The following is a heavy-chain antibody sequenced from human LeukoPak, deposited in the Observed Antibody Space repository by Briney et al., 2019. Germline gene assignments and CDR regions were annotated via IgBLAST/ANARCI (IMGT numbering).Heavy chain of an antibody. CDR1: GGSISSYY. CDR3: ARTIHNYYFDY. J-gene: IGHJ4*02. CDR2: IYYSGST. V-gene: IGHV4-59*01. Sequence: SETLSLTCTVSGGSISSYYWSWIRQPPGKGLEWTGYIYYSGSTNYNPSLKSRVTISVDTSKNQFSLKLSSVTAADTAVYYCARTIHNYYFDYWGQGTLVTVSS.